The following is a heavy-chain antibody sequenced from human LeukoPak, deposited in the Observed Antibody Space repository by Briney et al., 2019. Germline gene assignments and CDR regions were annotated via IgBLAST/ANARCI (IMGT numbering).Heavy chain of an antibody. CDR3: AKDRPRDYGDYFDY. D-gene: IGHD4-17*01. Sequence: GGSLRLSCAASGFTFSSYSMNWVRQAPGKGLEWVSSISSSSSYIYYADSVKGRFTISRDNAKNSLYLQMNSLRAEDTAVYYCAKDRPRDYGDYFDYWGQGTLVTVSS. CDR1: GFTFSSYS. CDR2: ISSSSSYI. V-gene: IGHV3-21*04. J-gene: IGHJ4*02.